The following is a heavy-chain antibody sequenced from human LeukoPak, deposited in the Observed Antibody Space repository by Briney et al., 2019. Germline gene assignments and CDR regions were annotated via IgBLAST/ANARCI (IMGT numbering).Heavy chain of an antibody. J-gene: IGHJ4*02. CDR2: INHSGST. CDR1: DGSFSGYS. V-gene: IGHV4-34*01. Sequence: SETLSLTCAVYDGSFSGYSWSWIRQPPGKGLEWIGEINHSGSTNYNPSLKSRVTISLDTSKNQFSLRLSSVTAADTAVYYCARLAGAYFDYWGQGTLVTVSS. D-gene: IGHD7-27*01. CDR3: ARLAGAYFDY.